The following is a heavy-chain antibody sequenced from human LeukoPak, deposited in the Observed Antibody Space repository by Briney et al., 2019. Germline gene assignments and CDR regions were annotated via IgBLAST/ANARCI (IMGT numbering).Heavy chain of an antibody. CDR1: GFTFDDYG. CDR3: ARARDDILTGTYYMDV. J-gene: IGHJ6*03. D-gene: IGHD3-9*01. V-gene: IGHV3-20*04. CDR2: INWNGGST. Sequence: GGSLRLSCAASGFTFDDYGMSWVRQAPGKGLEWVSGINWNGGSTGYADSVKGRFTISRDNAKNSLYLQMNSLRAEDTALYYCARARDDILTGTYYMDVWGKGTTVTVSS.